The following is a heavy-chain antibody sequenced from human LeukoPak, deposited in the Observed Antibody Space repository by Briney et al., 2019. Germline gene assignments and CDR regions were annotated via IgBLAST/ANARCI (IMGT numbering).Heavy chain of an antibody. CDR1: GYSFTNYW. Sequence: RPGESLKISCKGSGYSFTNYWIGWVHQMPGKGLEWMGIIYPGDSDTRYNPSFQGQVTISADESINTAYLQWSSLKASDTAMYYCARQRTIFGDDAFDIWGQGTMVTVSS. CDR3: ARQRTIFGDDAFDI. J-gene: IGHJ3*02. D-gene: IGHD3-3*01. CDR2: IYPGDSDT. V-gene: IGHV5-51*07.